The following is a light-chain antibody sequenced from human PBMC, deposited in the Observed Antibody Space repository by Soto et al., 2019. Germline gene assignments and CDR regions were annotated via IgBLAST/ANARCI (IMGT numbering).Light chain of an antibody. J-gene: IGKJ1*01. CDR3: QQYNDWPRT. CDR2: GAS. V-gene: IGKV3-15*01. CDR1: QSVSGN. Sequence: EVVMTQSPGTLSVSPGERASLSCRASQSVSGNLAWYQQTPGQAPSLLIHGASTRATGIPARFSGSGSGTEFTLTISSLQSEDFAFYYCQQYNDWPRTFGQGTKVDIK.